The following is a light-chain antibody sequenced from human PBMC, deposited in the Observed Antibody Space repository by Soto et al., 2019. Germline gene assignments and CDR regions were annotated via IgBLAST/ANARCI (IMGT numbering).Light chain of an antibody. CDR1: SSDVGGYDY. CDR3: SSYAGTATLYV. J-gene: IGLJ1*01. V-gene: IGLV2-8*01. CDR2: EVS. Sequence: QSVLTQPPSASGSPGQSVTISCTGSSSDVGGYDYVSWYQQHPGKAPKLLIYEVSKRPSGVPDRFSGSKSGNTASLTVSGLHPEDEADYYCSSYAGTATLYVFGIGTKLTVL.